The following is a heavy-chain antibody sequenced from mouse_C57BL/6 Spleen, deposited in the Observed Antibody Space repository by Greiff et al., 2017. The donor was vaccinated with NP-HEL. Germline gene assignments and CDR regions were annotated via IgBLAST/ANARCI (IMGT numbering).Heavy chain of an antibody. CDR3: ARDYYGSSYGYFDV. V-gene: IGHV1-39*01. CDR1: GYSFTDYN. J-gene: IGHJ1*03. CDR2: INPNYGTT. Sequence: LQESGPELVKPGASVKISCKASGYSFTDYNMNWVKQSNGKGLEWIGVINPNYGTTSYNQKFKGKATLTVDQSSSTAYMQLNSLTSEDSAVYYCARDYYGSSYGYFDVWGTGTTVTVSS. D-gene: IGHD1-1*01.